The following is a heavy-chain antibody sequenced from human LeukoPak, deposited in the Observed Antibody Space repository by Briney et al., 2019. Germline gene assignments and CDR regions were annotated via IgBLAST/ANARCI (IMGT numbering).Heavy chain of an antibody. Sequence: PGGSLRLSCAASGFTFSSYAMHWVRQAPGKGLERVAVISYDGSNKYYADSVKGRFTISRDNSKNTLYLQMNSLRAEDTAVYYCARDGGYCSSTSCYTNSFDYWGQGTLVTVSS. V-gene: IGHV3-30*04. J-gene: IGHJ4*02. D-gene: IGHD2-2*01. CDR1: GFTFSSYA. CDR2: ISYDGSNK. CDR3: ARDGGYCSSTSCYTNSFDY.